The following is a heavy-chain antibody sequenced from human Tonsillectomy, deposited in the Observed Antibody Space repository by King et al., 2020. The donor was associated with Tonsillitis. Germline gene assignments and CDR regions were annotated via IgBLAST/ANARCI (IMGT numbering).Heavy chain of an antibody. D-gene: IGHD3-3*01. CDR2: INYNGHS. V-gene: IGHV4-34*01. Sequence: VQLQQWGAGLLKPSETLSLTCAVYGGSFSGDFWSWVRQPPGKGLEWIGEINYNGHSNYNPSLKSRVTISADTSKNQFSLRLTSMTAADTAIYYCARGRSGHAFGIRGKRYYYSGMDVWGQGTTVTVSS. CDR1: GGSFSGDF. CDR3: ARGRSGHAFGIRGKRYYYSGMDV. J-gene: IGHJ6*02.